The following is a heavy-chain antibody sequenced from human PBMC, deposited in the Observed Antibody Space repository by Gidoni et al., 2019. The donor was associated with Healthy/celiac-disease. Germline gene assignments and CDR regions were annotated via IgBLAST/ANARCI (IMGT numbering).Heavy chain of an antibody. J-gene: IGHJ4*02. CDR1: GFTFSDYY. CDR2: ISSSSSYT. Sequence: QVQLVESGGGLVKPGGSLRLSCAASGFTFSDYYMSWIRQAPGKGLEWVSYISSSSSYTNYADSVKGRFTISRDNAKNSLYLQMNSLRAEDTAVYYCARSDSSGCLANWGQGTLVTVSS. CDR3: ARSDSSGCLAN. V-gene: IGHV3-11*06. D-gene: IGHD6-19*01.